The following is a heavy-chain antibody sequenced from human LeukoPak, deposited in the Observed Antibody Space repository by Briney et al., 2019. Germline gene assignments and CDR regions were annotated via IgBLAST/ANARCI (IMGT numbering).Heavy chain of an antibody. CDR3: ARDSEWSRPFDP. CDR1: GFAFSRQD. V-gene: IGHV3-7*04. Sequence: PGGSLRLSCAASGFAFSRQDMSWVRQAPGKGLEWVANIKQDGSEKYYVDSVKGRFTISRDNAKNSLYLQMNSLRAEDTAVYYCARDSEWSRPFDPWGQGTLVTVSS. CDR2: IKQDGSEK. J-gene: IGHJ5*02. D-gene: IGHD2-8*01.